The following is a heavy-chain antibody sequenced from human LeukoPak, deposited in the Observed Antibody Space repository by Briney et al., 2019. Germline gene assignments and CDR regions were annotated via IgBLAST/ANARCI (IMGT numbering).Heavy chain of an antibody. D-gene: IGHD1-26*01. Sequence: ASVKVSCKASGYTFTGYYMHWVRQAPGQGLEWMGWINPNSGGTNYAQKFQGWVTMTRDTSISTAYMELSRLRSDDTAVYYCARPSRGGATSSPFDYWGQGTLVTVSS. CDR1: GYTFTGYY. CDR3: ARPSRGGATSSPFDY. V-gene: IGHV1-2*04. CDR2: INPNSGGT. J-gene: IGHJ4*02.